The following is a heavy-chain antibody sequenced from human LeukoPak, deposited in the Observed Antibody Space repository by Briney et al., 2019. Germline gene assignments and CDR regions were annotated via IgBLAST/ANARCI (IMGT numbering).Heavy chain of an antibody. D-gene: IGHD6-13*01. CDR1: GFTFSSYE. V-gene: IGHV3-48*03. CDR2: MSSSGSTI. Sequence: GGSLRLSCAASGFTFSSYEINWVRQAPGKGLEWVSHMSSSGSTIYYAGSVKGRFTISRDNAKNSLYLQMNSLRAEDTAVYYCARDQAGRHSDYWGQGTLATVSS. CDR3: ARDQAGRHSDY. J-gene: IGHJ4*02.